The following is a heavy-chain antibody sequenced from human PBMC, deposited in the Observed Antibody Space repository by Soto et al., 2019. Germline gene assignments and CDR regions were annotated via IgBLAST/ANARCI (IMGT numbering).Heavy chain of an antibody. Sequence: GGSLRLSCAGSGFTFSSYAMSWFRQAPGKGLEWVSATSGSGDSTYYTDSVKGRFTMSRDNSKNTLSLQMNSLRAEDTAVYYCAKFILRLVNSYFDYWGQGTLVTVSS. CDR1: GFTFSSYA. CDR2: TSGSGDST. V-gene: IGHV3-23*01. J-gene: IGHJ4*02. D-gene: IGHD3-9*01. CDR3: AKFILRLVNSYFDY.